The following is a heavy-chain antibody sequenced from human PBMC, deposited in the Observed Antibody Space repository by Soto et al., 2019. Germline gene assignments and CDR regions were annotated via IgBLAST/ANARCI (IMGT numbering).Heavy chain of an antibody. D-gene: IGHD3-22*01. CDR2: IYYSGST. CDR1: GGSISSSSYY. CDR3: ARFNYYDSSGYY. J-gene: IGHJ4*02. Sequence: FLTCTVSGGSISSSSYYWGWIRQPPGKGLEWIGSIYYSGSTYYNPSLKSRVTISVDTSKNQFSLKLSSVTAADTAVYYCARFNYYDSSGYYWGQGTLVTVSS. V-gene: IGHV4-39*01.